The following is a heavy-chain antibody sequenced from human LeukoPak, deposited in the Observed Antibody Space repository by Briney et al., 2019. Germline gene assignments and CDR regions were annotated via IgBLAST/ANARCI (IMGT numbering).Heavy chain of an antibody. CDR3: AREFAGSASGAGY. CDR2: MSVSSGLI. CDR1: GFTFSSYS. J-gene: IGHJ4*02. V-gene: IGHV3-21*01. Sequence: GGSLRLSCAASGFTFSSYSMNWVRQAPGKGLEWVSSMSVSSGLIYYADSVKGRFTISRDNAKSSLYLQMNRLRVEDTAVYYCAREFAGSASGAGYWGQGTLVAVSS. D-gene: IGHD1-26*01.